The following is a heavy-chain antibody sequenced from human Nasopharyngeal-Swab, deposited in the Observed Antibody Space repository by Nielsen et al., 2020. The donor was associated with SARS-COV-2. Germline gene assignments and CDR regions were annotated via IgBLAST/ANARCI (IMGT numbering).Heavy chain of an antibody. D-gene: IGHD5-18*01. Sequence: SETLSLTCTVSGASVSDYYWSWVRQPPGKGLEWLGSFYSTETPDYNPSLNSRVVMSIDTSKNQLSLRLTSVTAADTAVYYCARDGPYVGYAFDDWGQGTLVTVSS. V-gene: IGHV4-59*02. J-gene: IGHJ4*02. CDR1: GASVSDYY. CDR2: FYSTETP. CDR3: ARDGPYVGYAFDD.